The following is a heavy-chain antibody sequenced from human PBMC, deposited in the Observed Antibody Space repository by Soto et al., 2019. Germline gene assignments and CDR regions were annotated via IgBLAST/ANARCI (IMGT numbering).Heavy chain of an antibody. Sequence: GGSLRLSCAASGFTFVSYAIIWFRQSPGKGLEWVSAISGSGGSTYYADSVKGRFTISRDNSKNTLYLQMNSLRAEDTAVYYCAKDRSTSVNFDPWGQGTLVTVSS. D-gene: IGHD2-2*01. CDR2: ISGSGGST. V-gene: IGHV3-23*01. J-gene: IGHJ5*02. CDR3: AKDRSTSVNFDP. CDR1: GFTFVSYA.